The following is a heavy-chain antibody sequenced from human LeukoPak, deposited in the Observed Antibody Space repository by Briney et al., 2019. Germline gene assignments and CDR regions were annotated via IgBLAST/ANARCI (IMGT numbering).Heavy chain of an antibody. V-gene: IGHV4-59*01. CDR3: ARAWGDSSGYYLDWFDP. J-gene: IGHJ5*02. CDR2: IYYSGST. D-gene: IGHD3-22*01. Sequence: SETLSLTCTVSGGSISSYYWSWIRQPPGKGLEWIGYIYYSGSTNYNPSLKSRVTISVDTSKNQFSLKLSSVTAADTAVYYCARAWGDSSGYYLDWFDPWGQGTLATVSS. CDR1: GGSISSYY.